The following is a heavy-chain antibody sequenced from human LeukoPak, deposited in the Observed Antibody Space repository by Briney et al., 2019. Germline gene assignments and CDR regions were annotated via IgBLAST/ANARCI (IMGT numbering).Heavy chain of an antibody. CDR2: ISYDGSNK. J-gene: IGHJ4*02. CDR3: ARAPGIAVAGTEFDY. CDR1: GFTFSSYG. Sequence: GGSLRLSCAASGFTFSSYGMHWVRQAPGKGLERVAVISYDGSNKYYADSVKGRFTISRDNSKNTLYLQMNSLRAEDTALYHCARAPGIAVAGTEFDYWGQGTLVTVSS. D-gene: IGHD6-19*01. V-gene: IGHV3-33*05.